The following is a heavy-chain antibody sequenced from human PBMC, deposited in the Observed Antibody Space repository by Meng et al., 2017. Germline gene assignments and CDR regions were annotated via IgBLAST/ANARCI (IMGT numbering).Heavy chain of an antibody. CDR3: AKVHYDSSGYYPFDY. J-gene: IGHJ4*02. CDR1: GYTFTGYD. D-gene: IGHD3-22*01. V-gene: IGHV1-2*06. Sequence: QVQLVQSGAEVRQSGPSVKVSCMASGYTFTGYDIHWVRQAPGQGLEWMGRINRNSGGTNYAQKFQGRVTMTRDTSISTAYMELSRLRSDDTAVYYCAKVHYDSSGYYPFDYWGQGTLVTVSS. CDR2: INRNSGGT.